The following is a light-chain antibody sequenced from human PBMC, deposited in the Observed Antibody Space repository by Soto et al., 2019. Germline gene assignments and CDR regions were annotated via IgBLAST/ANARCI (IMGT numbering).Light chain of an antibody. CDR2: DAS. CDR1: ESGNIY. V-gene: IGKV3-11*01. CDR3: QQRSNWPWTT. J-gene: IGKJ1*01. Sequence: EIVLTQSPATLSLSPGESATLSCRASESGNIYISWYQQKPAQAPRLPIYDASNRATGIPTRFSGSGSGTDFSLTISSLEPEDFAVYYCQQRSNWPWTTVVQGTRVELK.